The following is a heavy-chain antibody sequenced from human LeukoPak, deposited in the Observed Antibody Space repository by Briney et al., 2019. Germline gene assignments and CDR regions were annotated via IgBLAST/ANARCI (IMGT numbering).Heavy chain of an antibody. CDR3: AIVAWGCSSTSCYSPRYFGY. J-gene: IGHJ4*02. D-gene: IGHD2-2*01. CDR1: GFTFSSYE. V-gene: IGHV3-48*03. CDR2: ISSSGSTI. Sequence: GGSLRLSCAASGFTFSSYEMNWVRQAPGKGLEWVSYISSSGSTIYYADSVKGRFTISRDNAKNSLYLQMNSLRAEDTAVYYCAIVAWGCSSTSCYSPRYFGYWGQGTLVTVSS.